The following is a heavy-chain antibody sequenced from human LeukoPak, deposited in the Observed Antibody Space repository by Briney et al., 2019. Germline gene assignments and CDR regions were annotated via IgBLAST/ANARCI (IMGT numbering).Heavy chain of an antibody. CDR2: IYYSGST. D-gene: IGHD6-13*01. V-gene: IGHV4-31*03. CDR1: GGSISSGGYY. J-gene: IGHJ5*01. Sequence: PSETLSLTCTVSGGSISSGGYYWSWIRQHPGKGLEWIGYIYYSGSTYYNPSLKSRVTISVDTSKNQFSLKLSPVTAADTAVYYCARSYRSSWFDYWGQGTLVTVSS. CDR3: ARSYRSSWFDY.